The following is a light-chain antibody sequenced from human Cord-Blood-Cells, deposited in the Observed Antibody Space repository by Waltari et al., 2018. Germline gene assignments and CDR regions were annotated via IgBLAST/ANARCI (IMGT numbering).Light chain of an antibody. Sequence: DIQMTQSPAPRSASVGDRVTITCRASQSISSYLNWYQKKPGKAPKLLIYAASSLQSGVPSRFGDSGSGTDFTLTISSLQPEDFATCYCQQSYSTPFTVGPGTKVDIK. CDR1: QSISSY. CDR2: AAS. V-gene: IGKV1-39*01. J-gene: IGKJ3*01. CDR3: QQSYSTPFT.